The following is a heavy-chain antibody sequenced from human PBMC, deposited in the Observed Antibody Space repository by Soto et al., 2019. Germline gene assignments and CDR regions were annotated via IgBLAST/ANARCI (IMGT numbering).Heavy chain of an antibody. CDR1: GYTFTSFG. J-gene: IGHJ6*02. CDR2: IIPIFGTA. V-gene: IGHV1-69*13. CDR3: ARAHLIFGNGMDV. Sequence: SVKVSCKASGYTFTSFGISWVRQAPGQGLEWMGGIIPIFGTANYAQKFQGRVTITADESTSTAYMELSSLRSEDTAVYYCARAHLIFGNGMDVWGQGTTVTVSS. D-gene: IGHD3-3*01.